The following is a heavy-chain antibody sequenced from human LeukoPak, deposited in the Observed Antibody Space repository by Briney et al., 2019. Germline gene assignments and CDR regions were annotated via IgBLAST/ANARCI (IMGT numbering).Heavy chain of an antibody. CDR2: IHTSGRT. Sequence: SETLSLTCAVSAYSISSSNWWGWIRQPPGKGLEWIGYIHTSGRTYYNPSLKSRVTISVDTSKNQFSLKLSSVTAADTAVYYCARDKRVDYYDSSGYDDWGQGTLVTVSS. D-gene: IGHD3-22*01. V-gene: IGHV4-28*03. CDR1: AYSISSSNW. CDR3: ARDKRVDYYDSSGYDD. J-gene: IGHJ4*02.